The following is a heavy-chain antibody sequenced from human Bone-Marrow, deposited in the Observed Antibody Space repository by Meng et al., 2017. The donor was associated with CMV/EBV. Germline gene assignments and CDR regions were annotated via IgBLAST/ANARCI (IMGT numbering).Heavy chain of an antibody. Sequence: GSLRLSCTVSGGSISSSSYYWGWIRQPPGKGLEWIGSIYYSGSNYYNPSRKSRVTISVDTSKNQFSLKLISVTAADTAVYYCARRTIAAAGNFDLWGRGTLVTVSS. CDR3: ARRTIAAAGNFDL. J-gene: IGHJ2*01. CDR2: IYYSGSN. CDR1: GGSISSSSYY. V-gene: IGHV4-39*07. D-gene: IGHD6-13*01.